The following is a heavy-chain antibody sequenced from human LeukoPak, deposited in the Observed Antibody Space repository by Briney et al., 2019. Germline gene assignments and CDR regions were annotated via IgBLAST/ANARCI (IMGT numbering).Heavy chain of an antibody. CDR2: XSAYSGNT. J-gene: IGHJ4*02. Sequence: GASVXVSCKTSGYTFTTXGISWVRXAPGQXLEWXXWXSAYSGNTNYAQKVQGRVTMTTDTSTSTAYMELRSLRSDDTAVYYCAMIPYCTTATCYYFDYWGQGTLVTVSS. CDR3: AMIPYCTTATCYYFDY. D-gene: IGHD2-2*01. CDR1: GYTFTTXG. V-gene: IGHV1-18*01.